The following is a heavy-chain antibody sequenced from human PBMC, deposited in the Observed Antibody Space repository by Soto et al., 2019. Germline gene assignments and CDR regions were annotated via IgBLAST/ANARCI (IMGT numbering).Heavy chain of an antibody. V-gene: IGHV3-23*01. J-gene: IGHJ5*01. CDR3: PKAASATPLRILHS. Sequence: ASSGVSVKISAVAGVCKAPGKGLKWLPGISSTGTSTYYADSVKGQFTIPRDNSKNTLYLQMNSLRVGDTATYYWPKAASATPLRILHSCCHATPVT. D-gene: IGHD2-15*01. CDR2: ISSTGTST. CDR1: GVSVKISA.